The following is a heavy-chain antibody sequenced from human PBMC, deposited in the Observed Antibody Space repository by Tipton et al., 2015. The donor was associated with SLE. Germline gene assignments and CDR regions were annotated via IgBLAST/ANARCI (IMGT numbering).Heavy chain of an antibody. CDR2: IYYSGST. CDR3: ARVLVDTAMVTRDDAFDI. J-gene: IGHJ3*02. CDR1: GGSISSHY. Sequence: TLSHTCTVSGGSISSHYWSWIRQPPGKGLEWIGYIYYSGSTNYNPSLKSRVTISVDTSKNQFSLKLSSVTAADTAVYYCARVLVDTAMVTRDDAFDIWGQGTMVTVSS. D-gene: IGHD5-18*01. V-gene: IGHV4-59*11.